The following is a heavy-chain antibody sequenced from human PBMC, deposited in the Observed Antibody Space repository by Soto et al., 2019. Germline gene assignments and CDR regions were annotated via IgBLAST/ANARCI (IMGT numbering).Heavy chain of an antibody. Sequence: QVQLQESGPGLVKPSGTLSLTCAVSGGSISSSNWWSWVRQPPGKGLEWIGEIYHSGSTNYNPSLKSRVTISVDKSKIQFSLKLNSVTAADTAVYYCARDSGDGAYEHYGMDVWGQGTTVTVSS. CDR3: ARDSGDGAYEHYGMDV. CDR2: IYHSGST. J-gene: IGHJ6*02. CDR1: GGSISSSNW. V-gene: IGHV4-4*02. D-gene: IGHD4-17*01.